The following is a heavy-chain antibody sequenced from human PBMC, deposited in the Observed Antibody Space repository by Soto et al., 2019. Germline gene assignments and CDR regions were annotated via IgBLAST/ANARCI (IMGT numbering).Heavy chain of an antibody. CDR1: GFTFSSYW. V-gene: IGHV3-74*01. J-gene: IGHJ4*02. CDR3: ARAGYYRFDY. CDR2: IYMDRSTT. D-gene: IGHD3-10*01. Sequence: EVQLVESGGGLVQPGGSLRLSCAASGFTFSSYWVHWVRQAPGKGLLWVSRIYMDRSTTNYADSVKGRFTISRDNAKNTLYLQMNNLRVEDTAVYYCARAGYYRFDYWGQGTLVTVSS.